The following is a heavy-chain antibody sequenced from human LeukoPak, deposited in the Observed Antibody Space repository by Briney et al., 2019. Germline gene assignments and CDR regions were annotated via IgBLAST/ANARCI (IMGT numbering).Heavy chain of an antibody. CDR2: VYYSGST. D-gene: IGHD6-13*01. J-gene: IGHJ4*02. CDR3: AGRFIAAELGADY. Sequence: SQTLSLTCTVSGDSISRFSWSWIRQPPGKGLEWIGYVYYSGSTNYNPSLKSRLTISIDTSNNQFSLKLSSVTAADTAVYYCAGRFIAAELGADYWGQGTLVTVSS. V-gene: IGHV4-59*01. CDR1: GDSISRFS.